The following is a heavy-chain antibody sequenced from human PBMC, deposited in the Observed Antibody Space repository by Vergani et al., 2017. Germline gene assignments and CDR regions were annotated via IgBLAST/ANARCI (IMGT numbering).Heavy chain of an antibody. Sequence: QVQLVQSGAEVKKPGSSVKVSCKASGGTFSSYAISWVRQAPGQGLEWMGGMNPNSGNTGYAQKFQGRVTMTRNTSISTAYMELSSLRSEDTAVYYCARGRPPVLLYYYYYYMDVWGKGTTVTVSS. J-gene: IGHJ6*03. CDR2: MNPNSGNT. CDR1: GGTFSSYA. CDR3: ARGRPPVLLYYYYYYMDV. D-gene: IGHD2-21*01. V-gene: IGHV1-8*02.